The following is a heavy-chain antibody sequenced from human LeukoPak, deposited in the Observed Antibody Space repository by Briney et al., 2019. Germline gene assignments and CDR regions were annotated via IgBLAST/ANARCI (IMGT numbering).Heavy chain of an antibody. J-gene: IGHJ4*02. CDR3: ARDTSGYYGRYES. CDR2: ISYTGTT. Sequence: SETLSLTCNVSGASISNKFWSWIRHPPGKGLEWIGYISYTGTTNYNPSLQSRATISVDTSKNQLSLRVTSMTAADTAVYYCARDTSGYYGRYESWGQGILVTVSS. CDR1: GASISNKF. D-gene: IGHD3-3*01. V-gene: IGHV4-59*01.